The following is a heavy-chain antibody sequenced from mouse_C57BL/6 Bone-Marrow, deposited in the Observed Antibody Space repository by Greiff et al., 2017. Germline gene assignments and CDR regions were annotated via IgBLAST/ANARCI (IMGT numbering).Heavy chain of an antibody. J-gene: IGHJ1*03. CDR1: GYSITSDY. Sequence: EVQRVESGPGLAKPSQTLSLTCSVTGYSITSDYWNWIRKFPGNKLEYMGYISYSGSTYYNPSLKSRISITRDTSKNQYYLQLNSVTTEDTATYYCARCPLYYGSSYRYFDVWGTGTTVTVSS. D-gene: IGHD1-1*01. CDR3: ARCPLYYGSSYRYFDV. V-gene: IGHV3-8*01. CDR2: ISYSGST.